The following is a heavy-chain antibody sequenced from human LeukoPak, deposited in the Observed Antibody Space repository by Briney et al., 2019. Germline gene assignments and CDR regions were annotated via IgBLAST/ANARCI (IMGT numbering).Heavy chain of an antibody. D-gene: IGHD3-9*01. CDR2: INAGNGNT. CDR3: AREHDTLTGMSFDY. V-gene: IGHV1-3*01. Sequence: GGSLRLSCAASGFTFSSYSMNWVRQAPGQRLEWMGWINAGNGNTKYSQNLQGRVTITRDTSASTVYMELSSLRSEDTAVYYCAREHDTLTGMSFDYWGQGTLVTVSS. CDR1: GFTFSSYS. J-gene: IGHJ4*02.